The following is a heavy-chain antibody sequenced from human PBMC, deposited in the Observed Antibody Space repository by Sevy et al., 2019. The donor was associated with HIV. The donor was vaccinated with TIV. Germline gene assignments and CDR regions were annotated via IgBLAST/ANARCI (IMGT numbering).Heavy chain of an antibody. Sequence: GGSLRLSCAASGFTFSSYSMNWVRQAPGKGLEWVSSISSSSSYIYYADSVKGRLTISRDNAKNSLYLQMNSLRAEDTAVYYCARDPESNHFDYWGQGTLVTVSS. J-gene: IGHJ4*02. CDR2: ISSSSSYI. CDR3: ARDPESNHFDY. V-gene: IGHV3-21*01. CDR1: GFTFSSYS.